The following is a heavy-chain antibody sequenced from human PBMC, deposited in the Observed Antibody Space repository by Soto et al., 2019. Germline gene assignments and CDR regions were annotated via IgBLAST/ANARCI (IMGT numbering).Heavy chain of an antibody. CDR3: AKGLREMATNTPDY. J-gene: IGHJ4*02. CDR2: VSYDGIDE. V-gene: IGHV3-30*18. Sequence: GGSLRLSCAASGFTFSSYSMNWVRQAPGKGLEWVAVVSYDGIDENYADSVKGRFSISRDNSKNTVYLQMNSLRGEDTAVYYCAKGLREMATNTPDYWGQGTLVTVSS. CDR1: GFTFSSYS. D-gene: IGHD5-12*01.